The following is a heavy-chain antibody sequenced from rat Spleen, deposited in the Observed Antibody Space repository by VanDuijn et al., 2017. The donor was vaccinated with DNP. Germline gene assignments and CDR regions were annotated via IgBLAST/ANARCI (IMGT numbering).Heavy chain of an antibody. D-gene: IGHD5-1*01. V-gene: IGHV3-3*01. CDR3: AIQLGVFDY. J-gene: IGHJ2*01. CDR2: INGAGST. Sequence: EVQLQESGPGLVKPSQSLSLTCSVTGYSITSSFRWSWIRKFPGDKLEWMGYINGAGSTNYNPSLKSRISITRDTSKNQFFLQLNSVTPEDSATYYCAIQLGVFDYWGQGVMVTVSS. CDR1: GYSITSSFR.